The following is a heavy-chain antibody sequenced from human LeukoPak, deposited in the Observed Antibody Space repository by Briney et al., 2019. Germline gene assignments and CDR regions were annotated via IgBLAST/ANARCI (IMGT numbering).Heavy chain of an antibody. CDR1: GFTFNTYD. V-gene: IGHV3-30-3*01. J-gene: IGHJ4*02. CDR3: ARCGQWLRFDYFDY. Sequence: PGRSLRLSCAASGFTFNTYDMHWVRQAPGKGLEWVAVISFDGTNKYYADSVKGRFTISRDNSKTTLYLQLNSLRPEDTAVYYCARCGQWLRFDYFDYWGQGTLVTVSS. CDR2: ISFDGTNK. D-gene: IGHD5-12*01.